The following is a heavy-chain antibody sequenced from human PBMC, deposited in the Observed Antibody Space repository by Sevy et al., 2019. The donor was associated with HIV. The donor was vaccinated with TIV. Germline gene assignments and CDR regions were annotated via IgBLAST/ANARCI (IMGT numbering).Heavy chain of an antibody. CDR2: ISGGGGST. J-gene: IGHJ4*02. V-gene: IGHV3-23*01. D-gene: IGHD6-13*01. CDR3: AKEGTWYGRDYFDY. CDR1: GFSFSLYA. Sequence: EGSLRLSCVASGFSFSLYAMSWVRQAPGKGLEWVSAISGGGGSTYYADSVKGRFTISRDTSKNTLSLQMTSLRAEDTAVYYCAKEGTWYGRDYFDYWGQGTLVTVSS.